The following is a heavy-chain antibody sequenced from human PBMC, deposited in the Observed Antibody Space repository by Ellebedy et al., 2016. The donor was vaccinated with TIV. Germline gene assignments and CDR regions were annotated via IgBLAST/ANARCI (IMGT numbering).Heavy chain of an antibody. V-gene: IGHV4-39*01. D-gene: IGHD3-3*01. CDR3: ARQRREGQHYDFWSGYPPGGIYYFDY. CDR1: AGSTGSRSYY. J-gene: IGHJ4*02. Sequence: MPSETLSPTCTVPAGSTGSRSYYWGWIRQPPGKGLEWIGSIYYSGSTYYNPSLKSRVTISVDTSKNQFSLKLSSVTAADTAVYYCARQRREGQHYDFWSGYPPGGIYYFDYWGQGTLVTVSS. CDR2: IYYSGST.